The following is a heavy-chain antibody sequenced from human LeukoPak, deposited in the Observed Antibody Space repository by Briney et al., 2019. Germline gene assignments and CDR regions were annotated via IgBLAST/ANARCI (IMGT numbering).Heavy chain of an antibody. J-gene: IGHJ5*02. CDR2: TNLNSGGR. CDR1: GYSFSDYY. D-gene: IGHD3-16*01. Sequence: ASVKLSCNTSGYSFSDYYMHWLRQAPGQGLGWRGWTNLNSGGRSSAQKSPGRGPMTSDTSITTIYMEVNWMTSDDTAIYYCARAARVDGGPYLMGPWGQGTPVTVSS. V-gene: IGHV1-2*02. CDR3: ARAARVDGGPYLMGP.